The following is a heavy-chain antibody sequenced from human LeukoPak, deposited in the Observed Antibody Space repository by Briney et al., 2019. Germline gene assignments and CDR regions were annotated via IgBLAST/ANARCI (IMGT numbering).Heavy chain of an antibody. CDR2: IYYSKNT. D-gene: IGHD5-18*01. CDR1: GGSISSSSYY. Sequence: SETLSLTCTVSGGSISSSSYYWGWIRQPPGKGLEWIGSIYYSKNTYYNPSLKSRVTISADTSKNQFSLTLGSVSATDTTVYYCVSPRGFSYGYFDYWGQGTLVTVSS. CDR3: VSPRGFSYGYFDY. V-gene: IGHV4-39*01. J-gene: IGHJ4*02.